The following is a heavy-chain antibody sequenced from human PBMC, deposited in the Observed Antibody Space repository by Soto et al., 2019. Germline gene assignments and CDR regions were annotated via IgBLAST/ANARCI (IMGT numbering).Heavy chain of an antibody. CDR2: IRSKAYGGTT. V-gene: IGHV3-49*03. D-gene: IGHD2-21*02. J-gene: IGHJ4*02. CDR1: GFTFGDYA. CDR3: TTERWMTSTIDY. Sequence: GGSLRLSCTASGFTFGDYAMSWFRQAPGKGLEWVGFIRSKAYGGTTEYAASVKGRFTISRDDSKNTLYLQMNSLKTEDTAVYYCTTERWMTSTIDYWGQGTLVTVSS.